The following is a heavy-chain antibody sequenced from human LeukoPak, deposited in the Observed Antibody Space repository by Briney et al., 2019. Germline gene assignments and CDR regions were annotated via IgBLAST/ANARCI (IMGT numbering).Heavy chain of an antibody. D-gene: IGHD1-7*01. CDR1: GASISSYY. CDR3: ARTYNWNYVTSFDY. J-gene: IGHJ4*02. V-gene: IGHV4-4*07. CDR2: IYTSGST. Sequence: TSETLSLTCTVSGASISSYYWSWIRQPAGKGLEWIGRIYTSGSTNYNPSLKSRVTMSADTSKNQFSLKLSSVTAADTAVYYCARTYNWNYVTSFDYWGQGTLVTVSS.